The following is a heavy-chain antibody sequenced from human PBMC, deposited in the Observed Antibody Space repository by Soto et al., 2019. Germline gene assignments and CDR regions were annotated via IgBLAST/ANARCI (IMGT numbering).Heavy chain of an antibody. CDR3: GKGLSTAAIDY. J-gene: IGHJ4*02. D-gene: IGHD6-13*01. CDR2: ITWNSDRV. V-gene: IGHV3-9*01. Sequence: EVQLVESGGGLVQPGRSLRLSCTASGFTFDDYALHWVRQAPGKGLEWVSGITWNSDRVDYADSVKGRFTISRDNARNSLYLQMNSLRAEDTALYFCGKGLSTAAIDYWGQGTLVTVSP. CDR1: GFTFDDYA.